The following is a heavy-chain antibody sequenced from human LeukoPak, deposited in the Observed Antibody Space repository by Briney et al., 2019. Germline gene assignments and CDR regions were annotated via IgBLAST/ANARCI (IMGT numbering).Heavy chain of an antibody. CDR2: IYYSGST. CDR1: GGSISSYY. CDR3: ARTRGQYQDFDY. D-gene: IGHD2-2*01. Sequence: SETLSLTCTVSGGSISSYYWSWIRQPPGKGLEWIGYIYYSGSTNHNPSLKSRVTISVDTSKNQFSLKLSSVTAADTAVYYCARTRGQYQDFDYWGQGTLVTVSS. V-gene: IGHV4-59*01. J-gene: IGHJ4*02.